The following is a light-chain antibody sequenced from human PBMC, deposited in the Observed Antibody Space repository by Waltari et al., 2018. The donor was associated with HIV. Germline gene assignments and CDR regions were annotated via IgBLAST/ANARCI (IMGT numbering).Light chain of an antibody. J-gene: IGLJ2*01. CDR1: SGSVSSGYY. V-gene: IGLV8-61*01. Sequence: QTVVTQEPSFSVSPGGTVTLTCGLRSGSVSSGYYPSRYQQTPGQAPRTLIYNTKIRSPGVPDRVSGSILGNQAALTITGAQADDESDYYCVLYMGSGISVFGGGSKLTVL. CDR2: NTK. CDR3: VLYMGSGISV.